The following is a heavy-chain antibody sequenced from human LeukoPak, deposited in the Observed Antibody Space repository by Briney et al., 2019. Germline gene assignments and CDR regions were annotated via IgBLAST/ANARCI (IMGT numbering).Heavy chain of an antibody. CDR2: MNPNSGNT. V-gene: IGHV1-8*01. Sequence: ASLKVSCKASGYTFTSYEINWGRQATGQGLEWMGWMNPNSGNTGYAQKFQGRVTMTRNTSISTAYMELSSLRSEDTAVYYCARRFEVGATHGFYYYYYMDVWGKGTTVTISS. D-gene: IGHD1-26*01. CDR1: GYTFTSYE. CDR3: ARRFEVGATHGFYYYYYMDV. J-gene: IGHJ6*03.